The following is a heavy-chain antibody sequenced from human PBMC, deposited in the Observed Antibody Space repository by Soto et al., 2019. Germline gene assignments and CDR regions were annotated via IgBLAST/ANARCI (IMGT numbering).Heavy chain of an antibody. Sequence: QVPLVQSGAGVKKPGSSVKVSCKASGGTFSSYAISWVRQAPGQGLEWMGGIIPISGTANYAQKFQGRVTITADESTSTAYMELSSLRSEDTAVYYCARSQGSSTSLEIYYYYYYGMDVWGQGTTVTVSS. D-gene: IGHD2-2*01. CDR1: GGTFSSYA. V-gene: IGHV1-69*01. J-gene: IGHJ6*02. CDR3: ARSQGSSTSLEIYYYYYYGMDV. CDR2: IIPISGTA.